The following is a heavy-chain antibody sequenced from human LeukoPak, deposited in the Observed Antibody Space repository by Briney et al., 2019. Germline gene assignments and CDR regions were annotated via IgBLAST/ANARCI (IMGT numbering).Heavy chain of an antibody. D-gene: IGHD1-26*01. Sequence: GGSLRLSCAASGFTFSSYWVHWVRQAPGKGLVWVSRINSDGSSTSYADSVKGRFTISRDNAKNTLYLQMNSLRAEDTAVYYCARDRRRYSGDYYEAFDIWGQGTMVTVSS. CDR3: ARDRRRYSGDYYEAFDI. CDR1: GFTFSSYW. J-gene: IGHJ3*02. CDR2: INSDGSST. V-gene: IGHV3-74*01.